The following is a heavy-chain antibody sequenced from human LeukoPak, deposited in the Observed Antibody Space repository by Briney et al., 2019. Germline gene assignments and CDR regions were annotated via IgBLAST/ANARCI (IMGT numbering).Heavy chain of an antibody. Sequence: GPSVKVSCKASGYTFTSYDINWVRQATGQGLEWMGWMNPNSDSTGYAQKFQGRVTITRNTSISTAYMELSGLRSEDTAVYYCARGRSTRYPYHFEYWGQGTLVTVSS. CDR1: GYTFTSYD. D-gene: IGHD1-26*01. J-gene: IGHJ4*02. CDR2: MNPNSDST. CDR3: ARGRSTRYPYHFEY. V-gene: IGHV1-8*03.